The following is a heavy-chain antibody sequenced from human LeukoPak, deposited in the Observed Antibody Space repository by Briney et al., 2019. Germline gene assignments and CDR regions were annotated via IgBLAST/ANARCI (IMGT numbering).Heavy chain of an antibody. Sequence: GGSLRLSCAAGFSLQSYGMAWVRQAPGKGLQWLSAITSTGSTTYYAESVKGRLTISRDNPKNTLYLQMSSLIYEDTAVYFCAKSKTAAGFHYYDDWGQGTLVTVSS. V-gene: IGHV3-23*01. CDR2: ITSTGSTT. D-gene: IGHD6-13*01. J-gene: IGHJ4*02. CDR3: AKSKTAAGFHYYDD. CDR1: FSLQSYG.